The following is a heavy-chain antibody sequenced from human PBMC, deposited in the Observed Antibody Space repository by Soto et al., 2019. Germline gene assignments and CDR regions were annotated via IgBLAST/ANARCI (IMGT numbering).Heavy chain of an antibody. V-gene: IGHV3-23*04. CDR1: GFTVSSNY. D-gene: IGHD6-19*01. Sequence: EVQLVESGGGLIQPGGSLRLSCAASGFTVSSNYMSRVRQAPGKGLECVSVISGSGGSAYYADSVQGRFTISRDNSKNTLYMQMNSLRDEDTAIYYCVREGSGWNSRGSFDFWGRGTMVTVTS. J-gene: IGHJ3*01. CDR2: ISGSGGSA. CDR3: VREGSGWNSRGSFDF.